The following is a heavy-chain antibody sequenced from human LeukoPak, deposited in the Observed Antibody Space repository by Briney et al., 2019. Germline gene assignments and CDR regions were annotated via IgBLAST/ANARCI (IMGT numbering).Heavy chain of an antibody. D-gene: IGHD6-6*01. J-gene: IGHJ4*02. Sequence: PGGSLRLSCAASGFTFTNYWMSWVRQAPGKGLELVANIKQDRSEKYYVDSVKGRFTISRDNAKNSLYLQMNSLETEDTAVYYCTTEKGYSSSLTFDYWGQGTLVTVSS. CDR2: IKQDRSEK. V-gene: IGHV3-7*03. CDR3: TTEKGYSSSLTFDY. CDR1: GFTFTNYW.